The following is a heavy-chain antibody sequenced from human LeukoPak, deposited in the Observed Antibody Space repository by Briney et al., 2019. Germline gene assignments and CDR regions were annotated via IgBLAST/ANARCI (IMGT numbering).Heavy chain of an antibody. CDR2: INPSSGST. CDR3: ARDGARIVVAPAAMRGESYYYMDV. D-gene: IGHD2-2*01. V-gene: IGHV1-46*03. J-gene: IGHJ6*03. CDR1: GYTFTSYY. Sequence: ASVTLSCKASGYTFTSYYMHCVRQAPGQGREWMGIINPSSGSTSYTQKFQGRGTMTRDTSTNPVSMELSSLRSDDTAVYYWARDGARIVVAPAAMRGESYYYMDVWGKGTTVTVSS.